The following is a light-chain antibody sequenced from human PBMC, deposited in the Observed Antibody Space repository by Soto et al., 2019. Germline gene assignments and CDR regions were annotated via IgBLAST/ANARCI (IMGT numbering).Light chain of an antibody. V-gene: IGKV3-11*01. J-gene: IGKJ5*01. CDR1: QPVSTF. CDR2: AAS. Sequence: EVVLTQSPATLSLSPGERATLSCRASQPVSTFLAWFQQKPGQTPRLLIYAASKRATGVPARFSASGSGTDFTLTISSLEPEDVAVYFCHQRTNWPHITFGQGTRLDIK. CDR3: HQRTNWPHIT.